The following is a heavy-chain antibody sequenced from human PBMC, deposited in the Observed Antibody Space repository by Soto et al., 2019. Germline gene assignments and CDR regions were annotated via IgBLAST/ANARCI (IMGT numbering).Heavy chain of an antibody. CDR1: GFTFRSYV. CDR3: ARWGTTGGLDV. D-gene: IGHD3-16*01. J-gene: IGHJ1*01. V-gene: IGHV3-30*19. Sequence: QVQLVESGGGVVQPGTSLRVSCVGSGFTFRSYVIHWVRQAPGKGLEWVALTSYDGSDKYYGDSVRCRFTISRDNSRNTVDLPMDSLRLEDTALYSCARWGTTGGLDVWGQGTLVSVSS. CDR2: TSYDGSDK.